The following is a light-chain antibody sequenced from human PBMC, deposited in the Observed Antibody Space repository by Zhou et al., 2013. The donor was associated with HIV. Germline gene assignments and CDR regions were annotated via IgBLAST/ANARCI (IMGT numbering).Light chain of an antibody. J-gene: IGKJ4*01. CDR2: GAS. V-gene: IGKV3-15*01. Sequence: EIVMTQSPATLSVSPGERATLSCRASQSVSSNLAWYQQKPGQAPRLLIYGASTRATGIPARFSGSGSGTEFTLSIANLQSEDVAVYYCQQYNRWPPLTFGGGTQVEIK. CDR3: QQYNRWPPLT. CDR1: QSVSSN.